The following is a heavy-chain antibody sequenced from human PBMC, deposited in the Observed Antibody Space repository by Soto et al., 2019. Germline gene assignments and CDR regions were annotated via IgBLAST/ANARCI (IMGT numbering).Heavy chain of an antibody. D-gene: IGHD2-2*01. J-gene: IGHJ4*02. CDR3: AIAQDIVVVPAAISTFEY. Sequence: SDTLSITCAVYGGSFSGYYGIGILPPPLNGLEWIGEINHSGSTNYNPSLKSRVTISVDTSKNQFSLKLSSVTAADTAVYYCAIAQDIVVVPAAISTFEYWGQGTLVTVSS. CDR2: INHSGST. CDR1: GGSFSGYY. V-gene: IGHV4-34*01.